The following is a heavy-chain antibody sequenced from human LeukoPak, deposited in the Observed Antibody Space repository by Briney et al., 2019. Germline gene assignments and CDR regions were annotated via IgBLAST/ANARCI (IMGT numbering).Heavy chain of an antibody. CDR3: ARYKYSSGWYRFDY. Sequence: SETLSLTCTVSGGSISSYYWSWIRQPPGKGLEWIGYIYYSGSTYYNPSLKSRVTISVDTSKNQFSLKLSSVTAADTAVYYCARYKYSSGWYRFDYWGQGTLVTVSS. D-gene: IGHD6-19*01. V-gene: IGHV4-59*06. J-gene: IGHJ4*02. CDR2: IYYSGST. CDR1: GGSISSYY.